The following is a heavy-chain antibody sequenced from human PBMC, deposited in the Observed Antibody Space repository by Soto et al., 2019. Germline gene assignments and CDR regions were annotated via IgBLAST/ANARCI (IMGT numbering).Heavy chain of an antibody. CDR1: GGSISSGDYY. J-gene: IGHJ6*02. D-gene: IGHD2-2*01. CDR2: IYYSGST. Sequence: SETLSLTCTVSGGSISSGDYYWSWIRQPPGKGLEWIGYIYYSGSTYYNPSLKSRVTISVDTSKNQFSLKLSSVTAADTAVYYCARDLRYCSSTSCSPPGGMDVWGQGTTVTVTS. V-gene: IGHV4-30-4*01. CDR3: ARDLRYCSSTSCSPPGGMDV.